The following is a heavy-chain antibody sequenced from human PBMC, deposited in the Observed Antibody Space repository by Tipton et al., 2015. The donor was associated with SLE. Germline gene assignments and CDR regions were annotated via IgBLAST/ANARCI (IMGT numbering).Heavy chain of an antibody. Sequence: TLSLTCTVSGGSIISYYWSWIRQPPGMGPELIGYIHSSGSTNYNPSLKSRVTISVDTSKKQFSLKLTSVTAADTAVYYCVRINSGASRLFDYWGQGMLVAVSS. CDR1: GGSIISYY. CDR2: IHSSGST. D-gene: IGHD1-26*01. J-gene: IGHJ4*02. CDR3: VRINSGASRLFDY. V-gene: IGHV4-4*08.